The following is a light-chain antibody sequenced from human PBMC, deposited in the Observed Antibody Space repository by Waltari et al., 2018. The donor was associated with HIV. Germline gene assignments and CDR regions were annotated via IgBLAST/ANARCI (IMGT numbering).Light chain of an antibody. Sequence: QSALPQPRSVSGSPGQSVTISCTGTSSDVGGYTHFSCYPQHPGKAPQVIIHDVIKPPSGGPDRFSGSNSGNTASLTISGLQAEEEAHYYCCSYAGTYTSCVCGAGTKVTVL. CDR1: SSDVGGYTH. CDR2: DVI. J-gene: IGLJ1*01. CDR3: CSYAGTYTSCV. V-gene: IGLV2-11*01.